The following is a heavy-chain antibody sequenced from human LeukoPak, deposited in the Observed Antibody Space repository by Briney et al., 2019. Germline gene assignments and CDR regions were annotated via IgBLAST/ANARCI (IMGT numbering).Heavy chain of an antibody. D-gene: IGHD2-8*01. J-gene: IGHJ6*02. V-gene: IGHV1-46*01. CDR3: ASVYLYGMDV. Sequence: GASVKVSCKASGYTFTGYYMHWVRQAPGQGLEWMAIISPSGGSTNYAQKFQGRVTMTRDTPTNTVYMELSSLRTEDTAVYYCASVYLYGMDVWGQGTTVTVSS. CDR2: ISPSGGST. CDR1: GYTFTGYY.